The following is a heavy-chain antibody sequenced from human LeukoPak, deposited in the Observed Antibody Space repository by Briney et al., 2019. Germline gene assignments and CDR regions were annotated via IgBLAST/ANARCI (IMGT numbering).Heavy chain of an antibody. J-gene: IGHJ4*02. CDR1: GFTFSSYE. CDR2: ISSSGSTI. D-gene: IGHD1-26*01. Sequence: GGSLRLSCAASGFTFSSYEMNWVRQAPGKGLEWISYISSSGSTIYYADSVKGRFTISRDNAKNSLYLQMNSLRAEDTAVYYCAKDPSGSYFDYWGQGTLVTVSS. CDR3: AKDPSGSYFDY. V-gene: IGHV3-48*03.